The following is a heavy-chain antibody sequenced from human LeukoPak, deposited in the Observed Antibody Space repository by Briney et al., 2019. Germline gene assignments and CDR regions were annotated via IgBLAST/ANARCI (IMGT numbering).Heavy chain of an antibody. Sequence: ASVKVSCKASGYTFTGYYMHWVRQAPGEGLEWMGWISAYNGNTNYAQKLQGRVTMTTDTSTSTAYMELRSLRSDDTAVYYCARDVSRIAAAGKKVSDYWGQGTLVTVSS. CDR2: ISAYNGNT. CDR1: GYTFTGYY. CDR3: ARDVSRIAAAGKKVSDY. D-gene: IGHD6-13*01. J-gene: IGHJ4*02. V-gene: IGHV1-18*04.